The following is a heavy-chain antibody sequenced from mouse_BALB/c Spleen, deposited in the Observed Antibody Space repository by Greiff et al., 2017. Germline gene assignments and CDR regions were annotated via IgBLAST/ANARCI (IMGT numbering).Heavy chain of an antibody. CDR3: AREHRYDFDY. Sequence: EVQLVESGGGLVQPGGSRKLSCAASGFTFSSFGMHWVRQAPEKGLEWVAYISSGSSTIYYADTVKGRFTISRDNPKNTLFLQMTSLRSEDTAMYYCAREHRYDFDYWGQGTTLTVSS. J-gene: IGHJ2*01. CDR1: GFTFSSFG. D-gene: IGHD2-14*01. CDR2: ISSGSSTI. V-gene: IGHV5-17*02.